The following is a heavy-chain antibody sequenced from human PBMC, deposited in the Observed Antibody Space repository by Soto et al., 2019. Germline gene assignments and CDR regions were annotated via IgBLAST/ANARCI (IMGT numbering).Heavy chain of an antibody. J-gene: IGHJ4*02. CDR2: INVGNGNT. D-gene: IGHD1-26*01. CDR3: ARDLSVYSGSYECDY. CDR1: GYTFTSYA. Sequence: QVQLVQSGAEVKRPGASVRVSCKASGYTFTSYAMHWVRQAPGQRLEWMGWINVGNGNTKYSQNFQGRVTITRDTSATTVYMEVSSLRSEDTAVYYCARDLSVYSGSYECDYWCQGTLVTVS. V-gene: IGHV1-3*01.